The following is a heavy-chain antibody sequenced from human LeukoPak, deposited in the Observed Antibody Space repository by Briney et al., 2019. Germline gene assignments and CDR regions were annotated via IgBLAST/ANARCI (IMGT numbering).Heavy chain of an antibody. CDR1: GYSFTSYW. CDR2: IYPGDSDT. J-gene: IGHJ6*03. D-gene: IGHD6-6*01. CDR3: ARHTAAHPYYYYYYMDV. V-gene: IGHV5-51*01. Sequence: GESLKISCKGSGYSFTSYWIGWVRQMPGKGLEWMGIIYPGDSDTRYSPSFQGQVTISADKSISTAYLQWSSLKASDTGMYYCARHTAAHPYYYYYYMDVWGKGTTVTVSS.